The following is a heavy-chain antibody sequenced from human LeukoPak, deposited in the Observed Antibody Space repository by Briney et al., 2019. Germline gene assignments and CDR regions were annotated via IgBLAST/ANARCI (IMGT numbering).Heavy chain of an antibody. V-gene: IGHV5-51*01. J-gene: IGHJ4*02. Sequence: GESLKISCKGSGYTFTSYWIGWVRQMPGKGLEWMGIIYPGDSDIRYSPSSQGQVTISADKSITTAYLQWSSLKASDTAMYYCARATVTTASLFDYWGQGTLVTVSS. CDR3: ARATVTTASLFDY. D-gene: IGHD4-17*01. CDR2: IYPGDSDI. CDR1: GYTFTSYW.